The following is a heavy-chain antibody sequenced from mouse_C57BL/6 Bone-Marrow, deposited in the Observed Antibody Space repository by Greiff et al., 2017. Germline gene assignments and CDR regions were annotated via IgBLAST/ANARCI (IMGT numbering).Heavy chain of an antibody. CDR3: ASRLRRYFDY. CDR2: IDPSDSYT. D-gene: IGHD2-4*01. V-gene: IGHV1-50*01. CDR1: GYTFTSYW. J-gene: IGHJ2*01. Sequence: VQLQQPGAELVKPGASVKLSCKASGYTFTSYWMQWVKQRPGQGLEWIGEIDPSDSYTNYNQKFKGKATLTVDTSSSTAYMQLSSLTSEDSAVYYCASRLRRYFDYWGQGTTLTVSS.